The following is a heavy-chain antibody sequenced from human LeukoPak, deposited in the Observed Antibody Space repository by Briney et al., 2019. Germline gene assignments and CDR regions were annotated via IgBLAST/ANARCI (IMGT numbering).Heavy chain of an antibody. CDR3: ATGVHGIAAAGDYYFDY. J-gene: IGHJ4*02. Sequence: SETLSLTCTVSGGSIRSYYWSWIRQPPGKGLEWIGYMYYRGNTNYNPSLKSRVTISVDTSKNQFSLKLSSVTAADTAVYYCATGVHGIAAAGDYYFDYWGQGTPVTASS. CDR1: GGSIRSYY. V-gene: IGHV4-59*01. D-gene: IGHD6-13*01. CDR2: MYYRGNT.